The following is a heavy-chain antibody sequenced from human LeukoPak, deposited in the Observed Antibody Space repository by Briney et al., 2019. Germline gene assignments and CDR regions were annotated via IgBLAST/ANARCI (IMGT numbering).Heavy chain of an antibody. Sequence: SETLSLTCAVYGGSFSGYYWSWIRQPPAKGLEWIGEINHSGSTNYNPSLKSRVTISVDTSKNQFSLKLSSVTAADTAVYYCARGESSWPYYFDYWGQGTLVTVSS. CDR3: ARGESSWPYYFDY. J-gene: IGHJ4*02. V-gene: IGHV4-34*01. CDR1: GGSFSGYY. CDR2: INHSGST. D-gene: IGHD6-13*01.